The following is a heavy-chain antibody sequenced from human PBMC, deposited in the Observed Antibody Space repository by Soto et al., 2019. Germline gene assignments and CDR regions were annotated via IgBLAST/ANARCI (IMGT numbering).Heavy chain of an antibody. CDR1: GYPVTAYY. V-gene: IGHV1-2*02. CDR2: INPATGAA. Sequence: QLHLVQSGAVVKKPGASVTVSCSASGYPVTAYYMHWVRQAPGRGLEWMGGINPATGAAKYTQTCRGRVTMTRDTSTSTVSTELTGLTSEDTAVFYCARGGGVGVAGSAAFDMWGQGTLVTVSS. D-gene: IGHD3-3*01. CDR3: ARGGGVGVAGSAAFDM. J-gene: IGHJ3*02.